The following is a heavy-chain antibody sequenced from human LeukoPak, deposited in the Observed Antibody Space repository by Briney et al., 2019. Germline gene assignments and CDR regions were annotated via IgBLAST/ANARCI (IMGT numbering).Heavy chain of an antibody. CDR3: VRDCSSASLSSGCYYAMDV. V-gene: IGHV3-7*03. CDR2: IKQDRREK. CDR1: GSTFNDYW. D-gene: IGHD2-2*01. Sequence: GFLRLSCAASGSTFNDYWITWVRQPPVKGLECVTNIKQDRREKYYVDSLKVRFTISRDNAKNSLFLQMNSLRAEDTAVYYCVRDCSSASLSSGCYYAMDVWGKGTTVTVSS. J-gene: IGHJ6*04.